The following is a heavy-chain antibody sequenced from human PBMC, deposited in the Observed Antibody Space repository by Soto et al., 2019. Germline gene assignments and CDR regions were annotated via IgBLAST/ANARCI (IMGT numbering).Heavy chain of an antibody. J-gene: IGHJ6*02. CDR2: IYSGGST. CDR1: GFTVSGNY. Sequence: VRFLSLSGAASGFTVSGNYMSWVRQAPGKGLEWVSVIYSGGSTYYADSVKGRFTISRDNSKNTLYLQMNSLRAEDTAVYYCARSDPPGGDYYYYGMDVWGQGTTVTVSS. D-gene: IGHD3-10*01. V-gene: IGHV3-53*01. CDR3: ARSDPPGGDYYYYGMDV.